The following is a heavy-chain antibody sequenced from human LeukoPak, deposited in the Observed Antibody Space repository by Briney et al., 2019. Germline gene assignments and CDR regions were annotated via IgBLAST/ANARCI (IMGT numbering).Heavy chain of an antibody. CDR2: MHNSGSS. CDR1: GASTSHFY. CDR3: ARSAEWLRNAFDI. V-gene: IGHV4-59*01. J-gene: IGHJ3*02. D-gene: IGHD5-12*01. Sequence: SESLSLSCTVSGASTSHFYWNWIRQPPGKGLEWIGYMHNSGSSKHNPSLKSRLTISIDTSKNQFSLQLASVTAADTAIYYCARSAEWLRNAFDIWGQGTMVSVSS.